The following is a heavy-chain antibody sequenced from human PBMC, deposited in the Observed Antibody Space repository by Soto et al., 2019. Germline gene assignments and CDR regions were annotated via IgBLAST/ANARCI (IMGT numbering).Heavy chain of an antibody. D-gene: IGHD3-10*01. Sequence: LETLPLTCTVSGCSSSSYYWSWIRQPPGKGLEWIGLMYNSGSTHYNPSLKSRVTISLDTSKNQFSLNLRSVTAADTAVYYCASMGYHYGSGSYPLDYWGQGTLVTVSS. V-gene: IGHV4-59*08. CDR1: GCSSSSYY. CDR3: ASMGYHYGSGSYPLDY. CDR2: MYNSGST. J-gene: IGHJ4*02.